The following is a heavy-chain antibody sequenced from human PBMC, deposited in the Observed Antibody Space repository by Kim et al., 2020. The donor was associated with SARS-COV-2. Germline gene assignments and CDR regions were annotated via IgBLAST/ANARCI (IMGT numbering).Heavy chain of an antibody. D-gene: IGHD6-19*01. CDR1: GFTFSSYG. J-gene: IGHJ4*02. V-gene: IGHV3-33*06. CDR3: AKDRLLYSSGFDY. Sequence: GGSLRLSCAASGFTFSSYGMHWVRQAAGKGLEWVAVIWYDGSNKYYADSVKGRFTISRDNSKNTLYLQMNSLRAEDTAVYYCAKDRLLYSSGFDYWGQGTLVTVSS. CDR2: IWYDGSNK.